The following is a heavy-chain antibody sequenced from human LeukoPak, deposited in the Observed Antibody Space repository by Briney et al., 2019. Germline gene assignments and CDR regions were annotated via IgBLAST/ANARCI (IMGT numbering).Heavy chain of an antibody. Sequence: GRSLRLSCVASGFTFSNSWMHWFRQVPGKGLVWVSRIDTDGSTTGYADSVRGRFTISRDNAKNTLYLQMNGLRAEDTAIYYCAKDLTWNTADYWGQGTLVTVSS. J-gene: IGHJ4*02. D-gene: IGHD1/OR15-1a*01. CDR2: IDTDGSTT. V-gene: IGHV3-74*01. CDR1: GFTFSNSW. CDR3: AKDLTWNTADY.